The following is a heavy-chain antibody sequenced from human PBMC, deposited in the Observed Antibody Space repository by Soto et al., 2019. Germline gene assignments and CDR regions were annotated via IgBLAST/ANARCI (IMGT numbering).Heavy chain of an antibody. CDR1: GFTFSAYS. Sequence: PGGSLRLSCAASGFTFSAYSLNWVRQAPGKGLEWVSSINGGGKSINYAESVKGRFTISRDSVKNLLYLQLDSLRAEDTAVYFCARELYAESGPGYWGQGTLVTVSS. D-gene: IGHD3-10*01. V-gene: IGHV3-21*04. CDR2: INGGGKSI. CDR3: ARELYAESGPGY. J-gene: IGHJ1*01.